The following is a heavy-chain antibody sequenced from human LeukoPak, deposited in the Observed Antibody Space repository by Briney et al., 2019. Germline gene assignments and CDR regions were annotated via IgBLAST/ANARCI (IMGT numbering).Heavy chain of an antibody. CDR1: GGSISSGDYY. J-gene: IGHJ3*02. CDR2: IYYSGST. Sequence: SQTLSLTCTVSGGSISSGDYYWRWIRQPPGKGLEWIGYIYYSGSTYYNPSLKSRVTISVDTSKNQFSLKLSSVTAADTAVYYCARSYGGNSYGAFDIWGQGTMVTVSS. D-gene: IGHD4-23*01. CDR3: ARSYGGNSYGAFDI. V-gene: IGHV4-30-4*01.